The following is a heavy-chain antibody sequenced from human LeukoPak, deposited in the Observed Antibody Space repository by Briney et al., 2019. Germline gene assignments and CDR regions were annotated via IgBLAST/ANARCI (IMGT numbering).Heavy chain of an antibody. D-gene: IGHD3-9*01. V-gene: IGHV1-8*02. CDR1: GYTFTGYY. CDR2: MNPNSGNT. CDR3: AMDILTGYLNY. Sequence: GASVKVSCKASGYTFTGYYMHWVRQATGQGLEWMGWMNPNSGNTGYAQKFQGRVTMTRNTSISTAYMELSSLRSEDTAVYYCAMDILTGYLNYWGQGTLVTVSS. J-gene: IGHJ4*02.